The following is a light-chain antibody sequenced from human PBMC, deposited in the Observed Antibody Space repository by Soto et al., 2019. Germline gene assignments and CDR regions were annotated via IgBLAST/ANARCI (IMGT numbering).Light chain of an antibody. CDR1: SSDIGAGYR. J-gene: IGLJ2*01. CDR2: DNT. Sequence: QSVLTQPPSVSGAPGERVTISCTGSSSDIGAGYRVRWYQQVPGTAPKLLIYDNTNRPSGVSVRFSGSKSGTSASLAISGRQADDEADYYCQSFDKYLSAVVFGGGTKLTVL. V-gene: IGLV1-40*01. CDR3: QSFDKYLSAVV.